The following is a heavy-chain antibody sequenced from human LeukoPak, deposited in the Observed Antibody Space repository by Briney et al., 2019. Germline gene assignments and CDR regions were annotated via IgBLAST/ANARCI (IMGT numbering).Heavy chain of an antibody. J-gene: IGHJ6*02. Sequence: PGGSLRLSCAASGFTFSSYWMHWVRQAPGKGLVWVPRINSDGSSTSYADSVKGRFTISRDNAKNTLYLQMNSLRAEDTAVYYCARVILTGYYLHYGMDVWGQGTTVTVSS. V-gene: IGHV3-74*01. CDR1: GFTFSSYW. D-gene: IGHD3-9*01. CDR2: INSDGSST. CDR3: ARVILTGYYLHYGMDV.